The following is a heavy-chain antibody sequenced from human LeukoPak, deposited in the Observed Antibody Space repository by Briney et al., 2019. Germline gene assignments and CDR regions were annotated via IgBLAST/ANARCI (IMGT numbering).Heavy chain of an antibody. CDR1: GFIFRSYG. Sequence: GGSLRLSCAASGFIFRSYGMTWVRQAPGKGLEWVSGIYTNGRDTRYADAVKGRFTISRDNSKNTLYLQMNSLRAEDTAVYYCAKAPRGSYASGQGTLVTVSS. CDR3: AKAPRGSYA. D-gene: IGHD1-26*01. V-gene: IGHV3-23*05. J-gene: IGHJ5*02. CDR2: IYTNGRDT.